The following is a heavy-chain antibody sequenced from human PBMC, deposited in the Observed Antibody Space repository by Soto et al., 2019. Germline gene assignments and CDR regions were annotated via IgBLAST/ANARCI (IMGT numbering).Heavy chain of an antibody. V-gene: IGHV3-33*01. J-gene: IGHJ4*02. CDR3: AREYCNGGSCYSDY. Sequence: PGGSLRLSCAASGFTFRSYGMHWVRQAPGKGLEWVAIIWYDGSNKYYADSVKDRFTISRGNSKNTLYLQMNSLRAEDTAMYYCAREYCNGGSCYSDYWGQGTLVTVSS. D-gene: IGHD2-15*01. CDR2: IWYDGSNK. CDR1: GFTFRSYG.